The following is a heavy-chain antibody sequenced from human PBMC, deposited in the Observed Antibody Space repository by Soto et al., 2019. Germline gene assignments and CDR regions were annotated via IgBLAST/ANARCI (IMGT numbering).Heavy chain of an antibody. J-gene: IGHJ4*02. V-gene: IGHV3-23*01. D-gene: IGHD5-12*01. CDR3: AKTLVNGYDYSRTFDY. Sequence: GESLKISCAASGFTFSSYAMSWVRQAPGKGLEWVSAISGSGGSTYYADSGKGRFTISRDNSKNTLYLQMNSLGAEDTAVYYCAKTLVNGYDYSRTFDYWGQGTLVTVSS. CDR2: ISGSGGST. CDR1: GFTFSSYA.